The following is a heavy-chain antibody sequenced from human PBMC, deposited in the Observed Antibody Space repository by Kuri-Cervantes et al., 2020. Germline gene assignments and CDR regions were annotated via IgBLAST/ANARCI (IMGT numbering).Heavy chain of an antibody. V-gene: IGHV4-30-2*01. J-gene: IGHJ4*02. CDR1: GGSISSGGYS. CDR2: IYHSGST. CDR3: AREGRRGIAEY. D-gene: IGHD6-13*01. Sequence: LRLSCAVSGGSISSGGYSWSWIRRPPGKGLEWIGYIYHSGSTYYNPSLKSRVTISVDRSKNQFSLKLSSVTAADTAVYYCAREGRRGIAEYWGQGTLVTVSS.